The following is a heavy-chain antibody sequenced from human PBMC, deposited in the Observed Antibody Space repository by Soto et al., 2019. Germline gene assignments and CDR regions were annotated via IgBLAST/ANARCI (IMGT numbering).Heavy chain of an antibody. D-gene: IGHD2-2*01. CDR2: MNPNSGNT. V-gene: IGHV1-8*01. CDR3: ARSGICSSTSCCCYYYYGMDV. J-gene: IGHJ6*02. Sequence: ASVKVSCKASGYTFTSYDINWVRQATGQGLEWMGWMNPNSGNTGYAQKFQGRVTMTRNTSISTAYMELSSLRSEDTAVDYCARSGICSSTSCCCYYYYGMDVWGQGTTVTVSS. CDR1: GYTFTSYD.